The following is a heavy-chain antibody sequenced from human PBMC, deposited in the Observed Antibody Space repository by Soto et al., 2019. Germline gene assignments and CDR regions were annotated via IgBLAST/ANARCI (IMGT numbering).Heavy chain of an antibody. CDR1: GGSFSGYY. CDR2: IDHSGST. Sequence: SETLSLTCAVYGGSFSGYYWSWIRQPPGKGLEWIGEIDHSGSTNYNPSLKSRVTISVDTSKSQFSLNLNSVTAADTAVYYCARLSLSWGRLLDYWGQGALVTVSS. CDR3: ARLSLSWGRLLDY. V-gene: IGHV4-34*01. D-gene: IGHD5-12*01. J-gene: IGHJ4*02.